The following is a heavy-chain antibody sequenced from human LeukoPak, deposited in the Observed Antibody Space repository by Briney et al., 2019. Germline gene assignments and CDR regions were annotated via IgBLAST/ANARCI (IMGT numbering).Heavy chain of an antibody. Sequence: PSETLSLTCTVSGYSIISESYWGWLRQSPGKGLEWVGSVYHRGYTYCSPSLWTRITMSVDTPKNQFSLKLTSVTAEDTAVYYCARVGGWEADDDLSDYKLDRDHNQFDLWGQGTLVTVSS. D-gene: IGHD3-10*01. CDR1: GYSIISESY. V-gene: IGHV4-38-2*02. J-gene: IGHJ5*02. CDR2: VYHRGYT. CDR3: ARVGGWEADDDLSDYKLDRDHNQFDL.